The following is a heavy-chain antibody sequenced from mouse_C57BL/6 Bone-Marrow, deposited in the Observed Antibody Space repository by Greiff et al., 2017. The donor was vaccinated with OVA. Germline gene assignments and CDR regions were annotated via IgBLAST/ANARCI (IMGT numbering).Heavy chain of an antibody. V-gene: IGHV1-69*01. CDR1: GYTFTSYW. J-gene: IGHJ2*01. CDR3: AREDDSFDY. CDR2: IDPSDSYT. D-gene: IGHD2-4*01. Sequence: VQLQESGAELVMPGASVKLSCKASGYTFTSYWMHWVKQRPGQGLEWIGEIDPSDSYTNYNQKFKGKSTLTVDKSSSTAYMQLSSLTSEDSAVYYCAREDDSFDYWGQGTTLTVSS.